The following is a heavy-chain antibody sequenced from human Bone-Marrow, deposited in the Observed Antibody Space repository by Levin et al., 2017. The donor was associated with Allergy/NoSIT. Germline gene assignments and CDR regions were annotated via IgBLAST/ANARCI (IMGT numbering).Heavy chain of an antibody. D-gene: IGHD2-8*01. CDR2: IYSGGTT. J-gene: IGHJ4*02. Sequence: GGSLRLSCAVSGFTVYNNYMSWVRQAPGKGLEWVSLIYSGGTTQYADSVKGRFTISRDSSKNTLYLQMNSLTPEDTAMYYLARNVPLTANGYWGQGTLVTVSS. V-gene: IGHV3-66*01. CDR1: GFTVYNNY. CDR3: ARNVPLTANGY.